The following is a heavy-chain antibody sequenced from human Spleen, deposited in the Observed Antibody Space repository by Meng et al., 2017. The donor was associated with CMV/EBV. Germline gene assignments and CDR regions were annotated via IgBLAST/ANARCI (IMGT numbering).Heavy chain of an antibody. CDR1: GGSVSSGSYH. V-gene: IGHV4-61*01. Sequence: TGSGGSVSSGSYHWNWIRQPPGKGLEWIGQTIYGGSTNYNPSLKSRLTISVDTSKNQFSLNLNSVTAADTAVYYCAGLIVGNGGRGHWGQGTLVTVSS. CDR2: TIYGGST. CDR3: AGLIVGNGGRGH. J-gene: IGHJ4*02. D-gene: IGHD2/OR15-2a*01.